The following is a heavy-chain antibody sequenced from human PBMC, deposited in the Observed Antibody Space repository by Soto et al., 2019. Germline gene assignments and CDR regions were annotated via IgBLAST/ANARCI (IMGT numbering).Heavy chain of an antibody. CDR2: IYYSGST. CDR1: GGSISSSSYY. Sequence: SETLSLTCTVSGGSISSSSYYWGWIRQPPGKGLEWIGSIYYSGSTYYNPSLKSRVTITTDTSASTAYMELSSLRSEDTAVYYCARAQYGSGSYSSDYFDYWGQGTLVTVSS. CDR3: ARAQYGSGSYSSDYFDY. V-gene: IGHV4-39*02. J-gene: IGHJ4*02. D-gene: IGHD3-10*01.